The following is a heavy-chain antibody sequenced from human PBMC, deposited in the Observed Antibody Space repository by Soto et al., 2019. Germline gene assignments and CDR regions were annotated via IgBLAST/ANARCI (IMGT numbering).Heavy chain of an antibody. CDR1: GFTFGTAW. CDR2: IKSKSDGGPI. CDR3: TAVVAATPEYYYLDY. V-gene: IGHV3-15*01. J-gene: IGHJ4*02. Sequence: EVQLVESGGGLVKPGGSLRLSCAASGFTFGTAWMSWVRQAPGKGLEWLGLIKSKSDGGPIDYAAPVKDRFTISRDDTKNMVYLQMNSLITEDTAVYYCTAVVAATPEYYYLDYWGQGTLVTVSS. D-gene: IGHD3-10*01.